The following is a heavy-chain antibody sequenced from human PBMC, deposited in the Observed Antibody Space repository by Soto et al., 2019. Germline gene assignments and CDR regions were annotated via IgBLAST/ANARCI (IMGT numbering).Heavy chain of an antibody. CDR2: IKSKAFGGTA. Sequence: PGGSLRLSCAASGFTFSNVWMNWVRQAPGKGLEWVGRIKSKAFGGTADYTAPVKGRFTISRDDSKNTLYLQMNSLEAEDTAVYYCTTDYVYYASGSYVSGREYAMDVWGRGTTVTVSS. J-gene: IGHJ6*02. D-gene: IGHD3-10*01. CDR3: TTDYVYYASGSYVSGREYAMDV. V-gene: IGHV3-15*07. CDR1: GFTFSNVW.